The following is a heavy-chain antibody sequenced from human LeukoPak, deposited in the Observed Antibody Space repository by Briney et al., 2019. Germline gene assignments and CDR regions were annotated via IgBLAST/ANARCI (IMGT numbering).Heavy chain of an antibody. Sequence: GASVKVSCKASGGTFSSYAISWVRQAPGQGLEWMGGIIPIFGTANYAQKFQGRVTMTTDTSTSTAYMELRSLRSDDTAVYYCAREQAAYYYYYMDVWGKGTTVTVSS. V-gene: IGHV1-69*05. CDR2: IIPIFGTA. D-gene: IGHD6-13*01. CDR3: AREQAAYYYYYMDV. CDR1: GGTFSSYA. J-gene: IGHJ6*03.